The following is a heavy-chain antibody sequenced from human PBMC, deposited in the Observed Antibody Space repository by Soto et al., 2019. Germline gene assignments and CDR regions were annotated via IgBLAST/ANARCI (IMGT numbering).Heavy chain of an antibody. CDR1: GFTFSVYS. CDR2: ITSDTKTI. V-gene: IGHV3-48*02. Sequence: EVQLVESGGDLVERGGSLRLSCVASGFTFSVYSMNWVRQAPGKGLEWFSYITSDTKTIEYADSVKGRFTISRDNAKNSVYLQMKSLRDEDTAVYYCARSVEGHFDYWGQGTVVTVPS. D-gene: IGHD6-19*01. CDR3: ARSVEGHFDY. J-gene: IGHJ4*02.